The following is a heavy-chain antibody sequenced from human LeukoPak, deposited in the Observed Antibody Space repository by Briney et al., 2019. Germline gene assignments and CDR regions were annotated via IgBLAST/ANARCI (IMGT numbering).Heavy chain of an antibody. D-gene: IGHD6-19*01. CDR2: FYETDKT. J-gene: IGHJ4*02. Sequence: SXXXXGFXFSXXAMTWVRQAXGKGLEWVSTFYETDKTDYADSVKGRFTISRDTSKNMLYLQMNSLRAEDTAIYYCAKRGAGSGGLHFWGQGTLVTVSS. V-gene: IGHV3-23*01. CDR3: AKRGAGSGGLHF. CDR1: GFXFSXXA.